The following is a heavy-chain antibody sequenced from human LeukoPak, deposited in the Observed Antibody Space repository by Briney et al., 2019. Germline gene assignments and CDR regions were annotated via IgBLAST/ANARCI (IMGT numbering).Heavy chain of an antibody. Sequence: SETLSLTCTVSGGSISSNSYYWGWIRQPPGKGLEWIGSIYYSGSTYHNPSLKSRVTISVDTSKNQFSLKLSSVTAADTAVYYCARIETYIYYAVIWSGSLDAFDIWGQGTMVTVSS. CDR1: GGSISSNSYY. J-gene: IGHJ3*02. D-gene: IGHD3-3*01. CDR3: ARIETYIYYAVIWSGSLDAFDI. V-gene: IGHV4-39*01. CDR2: IYYSGST.